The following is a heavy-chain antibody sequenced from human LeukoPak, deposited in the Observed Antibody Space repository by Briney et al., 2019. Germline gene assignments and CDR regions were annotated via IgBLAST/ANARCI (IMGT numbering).Heavy chain of an antibody. CDR1: GDSISSSSYSSTYY. J-gene: IGHJ3*02. D-gene: IGHD3-3*01. CDR2: ISHSGST. CDR3: ARHDSEWLGGGFDI. Sequence: PSETLSLTCTVSGDSISSSSYSSTYYWAWIRQPPGKGLEWIGSISHSGSTYYNPSLKSRVTISVDTSKNQFSLKLRSVTAADTAVYYCARHDSEWLGGGFDIWGQGTMVTVSS. V-gene: IGHV4-39*01.